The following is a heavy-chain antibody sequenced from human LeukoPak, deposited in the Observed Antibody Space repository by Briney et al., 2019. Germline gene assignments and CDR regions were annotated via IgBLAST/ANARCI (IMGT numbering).Heavy chain of an antibody. CDR1: GFTFSSYW. J-gene: IGHJ4*02. CDR3: ARDSADYGDYAIPFDY. V-gene: IGHV3-7*01. Sequence: SGGSLRLSCATSGFTFSSYWMSWVRQTPGKGLEWVANIKQDGSEKYYVDSVKGRFTISRDNAKNSLYLQMNSLRAEDTAVYYCARDSADYGDYAIPFDYWGQGTLVTVSS. D-gene: IGHD4-17*01. CDR2: IKQDGSEK.